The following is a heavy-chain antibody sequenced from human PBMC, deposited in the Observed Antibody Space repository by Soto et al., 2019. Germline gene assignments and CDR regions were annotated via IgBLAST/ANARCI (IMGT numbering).Heavy chain of an antibody. CDR3: AKDLTRQLAYWLDP. CDR2: INAHSGGT. CDR1: GFSFTGYY. J-gene: IGHJ5*02. Sequence: GASVKFSCKASGFSFTGYYIHWLRQAPGQGLEWMGWINAHSGGTEYAQKFQGRVTLTRDTSIATAYLTLTSLTSDDTALYYCAKDLTRQLAYWLDPWGQGTQVT. V-gene: IGHV1-2*02. D-gene: IGHD6-6*01.